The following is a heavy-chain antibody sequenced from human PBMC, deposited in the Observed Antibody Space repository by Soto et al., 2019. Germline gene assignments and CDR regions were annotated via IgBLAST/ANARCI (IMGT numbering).Heavy chain of an antibody. J-gene: IGHJ5*02. V-gene: IGHV4-4*02. CDR1: GGSSSSSNW. CDR3: ARRQLLRLGWFDP. CDR2: IYHSGST. D-gene: IGHD2-2*01. Sequence: SETLSRTCAVSGGSSSSSNWWSWVHQPPGKGLEWIGEIYHSGSTNYNPSLKSRVTISVDKSKNQFSLKLSSVTAADTAVYYCARRQLLRLGWFDPWGQGTLVTVSS.